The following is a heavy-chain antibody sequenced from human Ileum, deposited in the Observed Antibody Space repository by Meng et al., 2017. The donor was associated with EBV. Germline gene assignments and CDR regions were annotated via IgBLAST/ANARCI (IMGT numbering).Heavy chain of an antibody. CDR3: ARDPSNSAGRRTYFDY. CDR1: GYIFSIHA. V-gene: IGHV1-18*01. J-gene: IGHJ4*02. Sequence: QVQLVQSGAEVKKPGASVKVSLKTSGYIFSIHAISWLRQAPGQGLEWMGWISTYNGDTNYEQKLQDRVTITTDTSTSTAYMELRSLRSDDTAMYYCARDPSNSAGRRTYFDYWGQGTLVTVSS. CDR2: ISTYNGDT. D-gene: IGHD3-10*01.